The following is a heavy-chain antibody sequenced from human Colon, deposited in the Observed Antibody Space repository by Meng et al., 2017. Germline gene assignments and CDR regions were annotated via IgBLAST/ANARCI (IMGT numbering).Heavy chain of an antibody. Sequence: QLQLMQWGAGMLKPSETLSLTCNVYGDSFTDYYWNWIRQPPGKGLEWIGSIGHSGITYYTPSLKSRVTVSIDTSKSQFSLKLTSVTAADTAVYYCVRSSGWVRTGFDPWGQGTLVTVSS. CDR2: IGHSGIT. V-gene: IGHV4-34*01. D-gene: IGHD6-19*01. CDR1: GDSFTDYY. J-gene: IGHJ5*02. CDR3: VRSSGWVRTGFDP.